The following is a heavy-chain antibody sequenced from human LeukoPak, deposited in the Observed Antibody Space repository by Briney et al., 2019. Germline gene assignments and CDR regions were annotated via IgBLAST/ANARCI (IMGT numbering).Heavy chain of an antibody. CDR3: VKDRDWGFGY. CDR1: GFTFIRYG. Sequence: GGSLRLSCAASGFTFIRYGMHWVRQAPGKGLEWVTYIRSDGSNKYYGDSVKGLFTISRDNSQNTLYLQMNSLRAEDTAIYYCVKDRDWGFGYWGQGTLITVSS. J-gene: IGHJ4*02. D-gene: IGHD7-27*01. V-gene: IGHV3-30*02. CDR2: IRSDGSNK.